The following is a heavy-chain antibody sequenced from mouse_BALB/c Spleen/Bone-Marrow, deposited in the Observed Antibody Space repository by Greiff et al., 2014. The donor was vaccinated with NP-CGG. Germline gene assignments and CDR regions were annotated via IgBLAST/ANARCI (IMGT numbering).Heavy chain of an antibody. CDR2: IDPANGNT. V-gene: IGHV14-3*02. Sequence: VQLQQSGAELVKPGASVKLSCKASGFNFKDTYMHWVKQRPEQGLEWIGRIDPANGNTKYDPKFQGKATITADSSSNTAYLQLSSLTSEDTAVYYCATPFVLWGQGTSVTDSS. CDR3: ATPFVL. J-gene: IGHJ4*01. CDR1: GFNFKDTY.